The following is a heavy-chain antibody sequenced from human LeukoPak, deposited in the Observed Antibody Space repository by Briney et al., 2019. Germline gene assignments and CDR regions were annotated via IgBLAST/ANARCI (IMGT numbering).Heavy chain of an antibody. J-gene: IGHJ4*02. D-gene: IGHD6-13*01. CDR3: ARDQKGQQLVGGYFDY. V-gene: IGHV3-30*01. CDR2: ISYDGSNK. CDR1: GFTFSSYA. Sequence: GRSLRLSCAASGFTFSSYAMHWVRQAPGKGLEWVAVISYDGSNKYYADSVKGRFTISRDNSKNTLYLQMNSLRAEDTAVYYCARDQKGQQLVGGYFDYWGQGTLVTVSS.